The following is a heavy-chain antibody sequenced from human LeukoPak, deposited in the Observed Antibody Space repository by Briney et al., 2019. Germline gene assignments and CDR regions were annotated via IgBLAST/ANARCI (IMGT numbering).Heavy chain of an antibody. J-gene: IGHJ4*02. CDR1: GFTFSSYG. CDR3: AKTRYSSSSSGAVGY. Sequence: GGSLRLSCAASGFTFSSYGMHWVRQAPGKGLEWVAVIWYDGSNKYYAASVKGRFTISRDNSKNTLYLQMNRLRAEDTAVYYCAKTRYSSSSSGAVGYWGQGTLVTVSS. D-gene: IGHD6-6*01. CDR2: IWYDGSNK. V-gene: IGHV3-33*06.